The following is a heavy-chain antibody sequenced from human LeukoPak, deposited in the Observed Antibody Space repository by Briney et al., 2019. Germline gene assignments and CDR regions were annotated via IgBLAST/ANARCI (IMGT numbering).Heavy chain of an antibody. CDR2: ISSSGSPI. V-gene: IGHV3-48*03. CDR1: GFTFSTYE. D-gene: IGHD6-25*01. Sequence: GGSLRLSCAASGFTFSTYEMNWVRQAPGKGLEWVSYISSSGSPIYYADSVKGRFTISRDNAKNSLSLQMNSLRAEDTAVYYCAREGYSSAWGFFGYWGQGILVTVSS. CDR3: AREGYSSAWGFFGY. J-gene: IGHJ4*02.